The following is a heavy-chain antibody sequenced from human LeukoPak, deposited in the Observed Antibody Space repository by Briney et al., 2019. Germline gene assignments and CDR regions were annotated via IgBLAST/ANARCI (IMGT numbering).Heavy chain of an antibody. Sequence: PGGSLRLSCTTSGFTLRNYPMRWVRQAPGKGLEWLALLGSTAYGGTTKYAASVKGRFTISRDDPKSIAYLQMNSLKTEDTAVYYCTRPYYDYLTGYYSDYWGQGTLVTVSS. J-gene: IGHJ4*02. CDR1: GFTLRNYP. CDR2: LGSTAYGGTT. D-gene: IGHD3-9*01. V-gene: IGHV3-49*02. CDR3: TRPYYDYLTGYYSDY.